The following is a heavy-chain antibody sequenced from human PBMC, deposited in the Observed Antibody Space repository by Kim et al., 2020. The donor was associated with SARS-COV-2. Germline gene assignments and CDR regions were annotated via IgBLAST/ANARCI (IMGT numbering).Heavy chain of an antibody. CDR3: ARSPHHRTVTPYHYFDY. J-gene: IGHJ4*02. Sequence: FQGRVTMTRDTSTSTVYMELSSLRSEDTAVYYCARSPHHRTVTPYHYFDYWGQGTLVTVSS. V-gene: IGHV1-46*01. D-gene: IGHD4-17*01.